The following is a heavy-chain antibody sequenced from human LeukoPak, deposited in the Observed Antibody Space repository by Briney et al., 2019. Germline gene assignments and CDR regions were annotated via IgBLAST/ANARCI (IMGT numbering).Heavy chain of an antibody. CDR1: GGSTSSNVYY. V-gene: IGHV4-39*07. D-gene: IGHD3-10*01. CDR2: INHSGST. Sequence: SETLSFTCSVSGGSTSSNVYYWGWIRQPPGKGLEWIGEINHSGSTNYNPSLKSRVTISVDTSKNQFSLKLSSVTAADAGVYYCARARGEVDIDYWGRGTRVTVSS. CDR3: ARARGEVDIDY. J-gene: IGHJ4*02.